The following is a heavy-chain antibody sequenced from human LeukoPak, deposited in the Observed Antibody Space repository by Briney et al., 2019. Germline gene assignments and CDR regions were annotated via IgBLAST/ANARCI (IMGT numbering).Heavy chain of an antibody. CDR2: VHYGGST. CDR3: ARGYSTSWTYYFDY. Sequence: SETLSLTCTVSGGSISSYYWSWIRQPPGKGLDWIGHVHYGGSTNYNPSLKSRVTISVDTSKNQFSLKLSSVSAADTAVYYCARGYSTSWTYYFDYWGQGALVTVSS. V-gene: IGHV4-59*01. D-gene: IGHD6-13*01. J-gene: IGHJ4*02. CDR1: GGSISSYY.